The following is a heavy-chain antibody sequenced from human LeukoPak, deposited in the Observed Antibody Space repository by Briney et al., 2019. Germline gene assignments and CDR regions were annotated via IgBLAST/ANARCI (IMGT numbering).Heavy chain of an antibody. V-gene: IGHV3-33*01. CDR3: ASADGSGYRYY. J-gene: IGHJ4*02. D-gene: IGHD3-22*01. Sequence: GGSLRLSCAASGFTFSSYDMHWVRQAPGKGLEWVAIIWHDGSNKYYADSVKGRFTISRDNSKNTLYLQMNSLRAEDTAIYYCASADGSGYRYYWGQGTLVTVSS. CDR1: GFTFSSYD. CDR2: IWHDGSNK.